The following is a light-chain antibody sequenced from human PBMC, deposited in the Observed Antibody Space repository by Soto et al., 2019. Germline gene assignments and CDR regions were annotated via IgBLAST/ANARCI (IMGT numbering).Light chain of an antibody. CDR2: DAS. CDR3: QQYETFSGT. CDR1: QSVSGW. J-gene: IGKJ1*01. Sequence: IQMTQSPSTLSASIADTVTVTCRASQSVSGWLAWCQQKPGEAPKLLIYDASALPRGVPSRFSGSGSGTKFTLTIASLQPDDFATYYCQQYETFSGTFGPGTKVDIK. V-gene: IGKV1-5*01.